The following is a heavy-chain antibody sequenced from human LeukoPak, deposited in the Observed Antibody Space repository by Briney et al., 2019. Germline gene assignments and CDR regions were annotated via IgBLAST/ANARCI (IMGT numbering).Heavy chain of an antibody. J-gene: IGHJ4*02. CDR1: GFTFSSYS. CDR3: ARGRQGDYAYY. Sequence: GGSLRLSCAASGFTFSSYSMDWVRQAPGKGLEWVSSISSSSSYIYYADSVKGRFTISRDNAKNSLYLQMNSLRAEDTAVYYCARGRQGDYAYYWGQGTLVTVSS. V-gene: IGHV3-21*01. CDR2: ISSSSSYI. D-gene: IGHD4-17*01.